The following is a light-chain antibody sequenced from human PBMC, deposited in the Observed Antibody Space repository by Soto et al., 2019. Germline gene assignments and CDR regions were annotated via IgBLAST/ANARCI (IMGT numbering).Light chain of an antibody. J-gene: IGLJ1*01. Sequence: QSALTQPPSASGSPGQSVTISCTGTSSDVGSCKFVSWYQQYPGKAPTLIIYEVSKRPSGVPDRFSGSNSGNTASLTVSGLQAEDDADYYCISCAGSNNPDVFGTGTKVTVL. CDR3: ISCAGSNNPDV. CDR2: EVS. CDR1: SSDVGSCKF. V-gene: IGLV2-8*01.